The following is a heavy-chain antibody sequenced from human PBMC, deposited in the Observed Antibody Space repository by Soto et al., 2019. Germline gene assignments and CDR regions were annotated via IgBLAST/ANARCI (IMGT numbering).Heavy chain of an antibody. CDR2: IYYSGST. Sequence: QVQLQESGPGLVKPSETLSLTCTVSGGSISSYYWSWIRQPPGKGLEWIGYIYYSGSTNYNPSLKSRVTMSVESTKNQFSLKLCSVTAADTVVYYCALMRIAAAGTAYGMDVWGQGTTVTVSS. V-gene: IGHV4-59*01. D-gene: IGHD6-13*01. J-gene: IGHJ6*02. CDR1: GGSISSYY. CDR3: ALMRIAAAGTAYGMDV.